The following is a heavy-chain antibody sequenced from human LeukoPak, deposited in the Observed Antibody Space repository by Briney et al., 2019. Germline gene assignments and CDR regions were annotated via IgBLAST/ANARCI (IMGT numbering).Heavy chain of an antibody. CDR2: INPTSSSI. V-gene: IGHV3-21*01. CDR1: GFTFSDYS. D-gene: IGHD3-22*01. Sequence: GGSLRLSCAGSGFTFSDYSINWVRQAPGKGLERVSSINPTSSSIYYADAVRGRFTISRDNAKSSLYLQMNGLTVEDTAVYYCVRLRRNSDRSYYYYYYDHWGQGILVTVSS. J-gene: IGHJ4*02. CDR3: VRLRRNSDRSYYYYYYDH.